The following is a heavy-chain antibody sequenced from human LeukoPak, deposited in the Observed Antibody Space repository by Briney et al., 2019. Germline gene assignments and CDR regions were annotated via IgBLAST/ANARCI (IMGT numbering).Heavy chain of an antibody. CDR2: VNPNSGGT. CDR1: GYTFTGNY. CDR3: ARYCSSTSCYWRNWFDH. D-gene: IGHD2-2*01. Sequence: ASVKVSCKAPGYTFTGNYMHWVRQAPGQGLEWMGGVNPNSGGTYYAQKFQGRVTMTRDTSISTAYMELSRLRSDDTAVYYCARYCSSTSCYWRNWFDHWGQGTLVTVSS. J-gene: IGHJ5*02. V-gene: IGHV1-2*02.